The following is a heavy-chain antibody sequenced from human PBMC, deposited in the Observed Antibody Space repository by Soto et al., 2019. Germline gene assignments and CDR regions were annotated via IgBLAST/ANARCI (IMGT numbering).Heavy chain of an antibody. J-gene: IGHJ1*01. Sequence: EVQLVESGGGLVQPGGSLRLSCAASGFTFSSYSMNWVRQAPGKGLEWVSYISSSSSTIYYADSVKGRFTISRDNAKNSLYLQMNSLSAEDTAVYYCASAGLSFQHWGQGTLVTVSS. V-gene: IGHV3-48*01. CDR1: GFTFSSYS. CDR2: ISSSSSTI. CDR3: ASAGLSFQH.